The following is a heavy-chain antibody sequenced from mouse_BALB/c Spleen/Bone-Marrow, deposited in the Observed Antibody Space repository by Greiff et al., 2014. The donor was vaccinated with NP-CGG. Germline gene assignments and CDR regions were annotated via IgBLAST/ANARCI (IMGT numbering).Heavy chain of an antibody. D-gene: IGHD1-1*01. J-gene: IGHJ3*01. V-gene: IGHV1S56*01. Sequence: QVQLQQSGPELVKPGASGRISCKASGSPLKGYYIPWGKKRPGRGLGGLGWIYPGNVNTKYNEKFKGKATLTAEKSSSTASMQLSXLXSEDSAVYFCARDYYGSSSFAYWGQGTLVTVSA. CDR2: IYPGNVNT. CDR1: GSPLKGYY. CDR3: ARDYYGSSSFAY.